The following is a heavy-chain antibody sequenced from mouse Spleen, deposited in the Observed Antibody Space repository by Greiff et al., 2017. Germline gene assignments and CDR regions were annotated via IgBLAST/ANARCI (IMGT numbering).Heavy chain of an antibody. Sequence: QVQLKQSGPGLVAPSQSLSITCTVSGFSLTSYAISWVRQPPGKGLEWLGVIWTGGGTNYNSALKSRLSISKDNSKSQVFLKMNSLQTDDTARYYCARNPYGREGYYFDYWGQGTTLPVSS. CDR3: ARNPYGREGYYFDY. CDR2: IWTGGGT. D-gene: IGHD1-1*01. V-gene: IGHV2-9-1*01. CDR1: GFSLTSYA. J-gene: IGHJ2*01.